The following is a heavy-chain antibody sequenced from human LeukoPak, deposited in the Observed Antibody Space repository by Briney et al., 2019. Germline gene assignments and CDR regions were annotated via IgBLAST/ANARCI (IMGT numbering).Heavy chain of an antibody. D-gene: IGHD5-18*01. CDR2: IVVGSGNT. Sequence: SVKVSCKASGFTFTSSAMQWVRLARGQRLEWIGWIVVGSGNTNYAQKFQERVTITRDMSTSTAYMELSSLRSGDTAVYYCAARGYSYGYDDYWGQGTLVTVSS. CDR3: AARGYSYGYDDY. J-gene: IGHJ4*02. V-gene: IGHV1-58*02. CDR1: GFTFTSSA.